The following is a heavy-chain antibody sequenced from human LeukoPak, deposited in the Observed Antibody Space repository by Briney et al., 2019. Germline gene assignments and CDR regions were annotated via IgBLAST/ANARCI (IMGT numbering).Heavy chain of an antibody. Sequence: SETLSLTCTVSGGSIGNYYWSWIRQPPGKGLEWIGYIYYSGSTNYNPSLKSRVTISVDTSKNQFSLKLSSVTAADTAVYYCACGQPRLTGPCFDYWGQGTLVTVSS. CDR2: IYYSGST. D-gene: IGHD2-21*01. J-gene: IGHJ4*02. CDR1: GGSIGNYY. CDR3: ACGQPRLTGPCFDY. V-gene: IGHV4-59*01.